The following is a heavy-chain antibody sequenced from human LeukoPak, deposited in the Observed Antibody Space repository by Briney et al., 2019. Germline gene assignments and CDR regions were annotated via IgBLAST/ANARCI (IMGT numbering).Heavy chain of an antibody. D-gene: IGHD6-19*01. V-gene: IGHV3-30*02. CDR3: AVIDSNGWQVGLDY. CDR2: IQFDESSK. Sequence: GGPLRLSCAASGFNFRTYGMHWVRQPPGKGLEGVAFIQFDESSKNYADSVKGRFTISRDNSKNTVYLQVNSLRAEDTAVYYCAVIDSNGWQVGLDYWGQGTQVTVSS. CDR1: GFNFRTYG. J-gene: IGHJ4*02.